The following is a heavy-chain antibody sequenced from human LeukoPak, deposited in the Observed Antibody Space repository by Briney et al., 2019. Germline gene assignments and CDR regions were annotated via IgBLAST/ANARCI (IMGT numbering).Heavy chain of an antibody. CDR3: AKHYYYNMDV. Sequence: GGSLRLSCAASGFTFNSYWMHWVRQAPGKGLMWVSGINNDGRSTTYADSVKGRSTISRDNAKNTVHLQMNSLRAEDTAVYYCAKHYYYNMDVWGQGTTVTVSS. CDR2: INNDGRST. CDR1: GFTFNSYW. J-gene: IGHJ6*02. V-gene: IGHV3-74*01.